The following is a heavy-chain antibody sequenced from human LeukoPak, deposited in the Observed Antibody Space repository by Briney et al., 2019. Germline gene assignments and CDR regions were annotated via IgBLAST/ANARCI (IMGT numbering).Heavy chain of an antibody. D-gene: IGHD3-16*01. Sequence: PGGSLRLSCAASGFTFSSYAMHWVRQAPGKGLEWVAVISYDGSNKYYADPVKGRFTISRDNSKNTLYLQMNSLRAEDAAVYYCAKAPGGIVAYWGQGTLVTVSS. CDR3: AKAPGGIVAY. CDR1: GFTFSSYA. V-gene: IGHV3-30*04. CDR2: ISYDGSNK. J-gene: IGHJ4*02.